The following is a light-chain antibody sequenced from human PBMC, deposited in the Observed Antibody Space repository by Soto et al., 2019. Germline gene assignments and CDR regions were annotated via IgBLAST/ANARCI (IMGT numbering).Light chain of an antibody. CDR1: QGVSTW. V-gene: IGKV1-5*01. Sequence: DIHLTQSPSTLSASVGDRVTITCRASQGVSTWLAWYQQKPGKAPNLLIYAASNLEGGVPSRFTGSGPGTEFTLTISSLQPDDFPTYECQEYDTYHSSVGQGSMVEIK. J-gene: IGKJ1*01. CDR3: QEYDTYHSS. CDR2: AAS.